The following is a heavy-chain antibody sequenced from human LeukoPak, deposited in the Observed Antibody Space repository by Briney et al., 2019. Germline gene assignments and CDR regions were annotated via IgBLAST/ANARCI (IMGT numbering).Heavy chain of an antibody. CDR1: GGSISSSNW. CDR2: IYHSGST. D-gene: IGHD3-3*01. CDR3: AKGRITIFEVVDG. Sequence: SGTLSLTCAVSGGSISSSNWWSWVRQPPGKGLEWIGYIYHSGSTYYNPSLKSRVTISVDRSKNQFSLKLSSVTAADTAVYYCAKGRITIFEVVDGWGQGTLVTVSS. V-gene: IGHV4-4*02. J-gene: IGHJ4*02.